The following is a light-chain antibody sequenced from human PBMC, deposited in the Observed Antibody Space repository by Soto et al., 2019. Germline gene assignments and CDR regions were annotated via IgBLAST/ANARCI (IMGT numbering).Light chain of an antibody. J-gene: IGKJ1*01. V-gene: IGKV3-15*01. Sequence: EIVMTQSPATLSVSPGARATLSCRASQSVSSNLAWYQQKPGQAPRLLIYGASTRATGIPARFSGSGSGTEFTLTISSLEPEDFAVYYCQQYGSSRWTFGQGTKVDIK. CDR2: GAS. CDR3: QQYGSSRWT. CDR1: QSVSSN.